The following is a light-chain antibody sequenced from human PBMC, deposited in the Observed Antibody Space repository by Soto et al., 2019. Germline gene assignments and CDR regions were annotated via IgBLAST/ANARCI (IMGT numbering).Light chain of an antibody. CDR3: HHSNSCPVT. V-gene: IGKV1-12*01. CDR2: PAS. Sequence: DLQMTQSPSSVSASVGDRVTITCRPSQSISSWLAWYQQKPGKAPKVLIYPASSLQSGVPSRFSGSGSAADFTLTISSLPPEEFATYYWHHSNSCPVTFGQGTRLEIK. J-gene: IGKJ5*01. CDR1: QSISSW.